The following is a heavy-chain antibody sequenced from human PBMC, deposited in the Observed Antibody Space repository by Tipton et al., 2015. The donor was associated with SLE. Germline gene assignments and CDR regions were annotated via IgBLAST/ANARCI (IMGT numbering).Heavy chain of an antibody. CDR1: GGSISSGSYY. V-gene: IGHV4-61*09. CDR2: IYTSGIT. Sequence: TLSLTCSVSGGSISSGSYYWSWIRQPAGKGLEWFGHIYTSGITNDNPSLKSRVTISIDTSKNQFSLKLSSVTAADTAVYYCARAPTVTNILYYGMDVWGQGTTVTVSS. D-gene: IGHD4-17*01. CDR3: ARAPTVTNILYYGMDV. J-gene: IGHJ6*02.